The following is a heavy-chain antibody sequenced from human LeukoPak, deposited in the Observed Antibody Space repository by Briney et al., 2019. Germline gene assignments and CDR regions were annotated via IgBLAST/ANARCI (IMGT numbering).Heavy chain of an antibody. J-gene: IGHJ4*02. V-gene: IGHV4-39*01. D-gene: IGHD3-22*01. Sequence: SETLSLTCTVSGGSISSSSYYWGWIRQPPGKGLEWIGSIYYSGSTYYNPSLKCRVTISVDTSKNQFSLKLSSVTAADTAVYYCASHKRVQRGYYDSSGYEDYWGQGTLVTVSS. CDR2: IYYSGST. CDR1: GGSISSSSYY. CDR3: ASHKRVQRGYYDSSGYEDY.